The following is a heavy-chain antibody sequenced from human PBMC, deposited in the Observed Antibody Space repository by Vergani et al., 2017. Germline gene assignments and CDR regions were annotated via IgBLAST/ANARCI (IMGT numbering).Heavy chain of an antibody. V-gene: IGHV3-30*02. D-gene: IGHD1-26*01. J-gene: IGHJ4*02. Sequence: QVQLVESGGGVVQPGGSLRLYCAASGFTFSSYGMHWVRQAPGKGLEWVAFIRYDGSNKYYADSVKGRFTISRDNSKNTLYLQMNGLRAEDTAVYYCAKDMIGVGATTLDYWGQGTLVTVSS. CDR2: IRYDGSNK. CDR3: AKDMIGVGATTLDY. CDR1: GFTFSSYG.